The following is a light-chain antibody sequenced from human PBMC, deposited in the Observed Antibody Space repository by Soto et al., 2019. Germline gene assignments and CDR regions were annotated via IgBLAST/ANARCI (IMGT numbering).Light chain of an antibody. CDR2: YDS. CDR1: NIGSKS. J-gene: IGLJ2*01. V-gene: IGLV3-21*04. CDR3: QVWDSSSDHPHVV. Sequence: SYEVTQPPSVSVAPGKTARITCGGNNIGSKSVHWYQQKPGQAPVLVIYYDSERPSGIPERFSGSNSGNTATLTISRVEAGDEADYYCQVWDSSSDHPHVVFGGGTKVTVL.